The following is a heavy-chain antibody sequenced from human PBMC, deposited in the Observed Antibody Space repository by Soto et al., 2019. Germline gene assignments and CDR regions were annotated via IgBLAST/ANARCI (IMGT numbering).Heavy chain of an antibody. J-gene: IGHJ4*02. CDR3: AKSSGSCYAY. Sequence: GGSLRLCCAASGFTFRTYTMSWVRLAPGKGLEWVSTISGRDDTTYYADSVKGRFSISRDNSQSTLILQMSSLRAEDTALYFCAKSSGSCYAYWGQGTPVTVSS. V-gene: IGHV3-23*01. D-gene: IGHD5-12*01. CDR2: ISGRDDTT. CDR1: GFTFRTYT.